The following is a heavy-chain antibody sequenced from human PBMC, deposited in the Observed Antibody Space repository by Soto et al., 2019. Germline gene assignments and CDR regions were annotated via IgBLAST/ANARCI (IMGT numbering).Heavy chain of an antibody. J-gene: IGHJ4*02. Sequence: PSETLSLTCAVYGGSFSGYYWSWIRQPPGKGLEWIGEINHSGSTNYNPSLKSRVTISVDTSKNQFSLKLSSVTAADTAVYYCARGRRITKNYDYVWGSYRPRGLLFDYWGQGTLVTVSS. D-gene: IGHD3-16*02. CDR1: GGSFSGYY. CDR3: ARGRRITKNYDYVWGSYRPRGLLFDY. CDR2: INHSGST. V-gene: IGHV4-34*01.